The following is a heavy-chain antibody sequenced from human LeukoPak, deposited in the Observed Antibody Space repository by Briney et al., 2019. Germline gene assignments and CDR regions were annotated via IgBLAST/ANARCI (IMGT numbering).Heavy chain of an antibody. CDR1: GGSFSGYY. CDR2: INHSGST. Sequence: SETLSLTCAVYGGSFSGYYWSWIRQPPGKGLDWIGEINHSGSTNYSPSLKSRVTISVDTSKNQFSLKLSSVTAADTAVYYCARGGVLLWFRELFDYWGQGTLVTVSS. CDR3: ARGGVLLWFRELFDY. V-gene: IGHV4-34*01. D-gene: IGHD3-10*01. J-gene: IGHJ4*02.